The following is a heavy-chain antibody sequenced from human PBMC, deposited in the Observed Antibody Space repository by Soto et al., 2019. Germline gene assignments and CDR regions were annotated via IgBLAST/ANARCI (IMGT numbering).Heavy chain of an antibody. CDR3: ARHTDYDFWVTGNYYYYMDV. CDR1: GYSFTSYW. Sequence: EVQLVQSGAEVKKPGESLKISCKGSGYSFTSYWIGWVRQMPGKGLEWLGIIYPGDSDTRYSPSFQGQVTISADKSISTAYLQWSSVKASDTAMYYCARHTDYDFWVTGNYYYYMDVWGKGTTVTVAS. V-gene: IGHV5-51*01. J-gene: IGHJ6*03. D-gene: IGHD3-3*01. CDR2: IYPGDSDT.